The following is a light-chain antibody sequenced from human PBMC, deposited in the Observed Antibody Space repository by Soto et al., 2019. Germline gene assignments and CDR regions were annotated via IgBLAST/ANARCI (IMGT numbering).Light chain of an antibody. V-gene: IGKV3-15*01. CDR3: QQHNEWPPIT. CDR1: PSIRSY. J-gene: IGKJ5*01. Sequence: DIVLTPSPATLSESPAARATPSCGVKPSIRSYLAWYQQKPGQAPRLVIYAASTRATGIPDRFSGSVSGTEFTLTISSLQPEDFAVYYCQQHNEWPPITFGQGTRLEIK. CDR2: AAS.